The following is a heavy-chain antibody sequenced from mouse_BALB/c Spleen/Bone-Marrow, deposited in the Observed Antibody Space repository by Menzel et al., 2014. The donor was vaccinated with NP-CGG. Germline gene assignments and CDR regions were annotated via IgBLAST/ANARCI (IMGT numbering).Heavy chain of an antibody. Sequence: DVKLVESGGGLVQPGGSRKLSCAASGFTFSSFGMHWVRQAPEKGLEWVAYISSGSSTIYYGDTVMGRFTTSRDNPKNTLFLQMTSLRSEDTATYYCVRSGSSSGYFDYWGQGTTLTVSS. J-gene: IGHJ2*01. D-gene: IGHD1-1*01. CDR1: GFTFSSFG. CDR2: ISSGSSTI. V-gene: IGHV5-17*02. CDR3: VRSGSSSGYFDY.